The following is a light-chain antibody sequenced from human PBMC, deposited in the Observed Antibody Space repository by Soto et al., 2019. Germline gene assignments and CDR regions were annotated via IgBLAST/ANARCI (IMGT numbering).Light chain of an antibody. CDR2: DAS. CDR1: QSVSTY. Sequence: DIVLTQCPATLSLSPGDRATLSCRASQSVSTYLAWYEQRLGQAPRLLIYDASYRATDIPPRFSGSGSGTDFTLTISRLEPEDFAVYYCQQYGTSLMTFGQGTRLEIK. J-gene: IGKJ5*01. V-gene: IGKV3-11*01. CDR3: QQYGTSLMT.